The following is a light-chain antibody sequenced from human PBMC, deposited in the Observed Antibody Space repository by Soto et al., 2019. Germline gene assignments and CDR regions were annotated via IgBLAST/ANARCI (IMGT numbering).Light chain of an antibody. CDR3: QQRSNY. Sequence: EIVLTQSPATLSLSPGERATLSCRASQSVSSYLAWYQQKPGQAPRLLIYDASNRATGIPARFSGSGSGTDFTLANSSLGPEDFAVYYCQQRSNYFGPGTKVDIK. J-gene: IGKJ3*01. V-gene: IGKV3-11*01. CDR2: DAS. CDR1: QSVSSY.